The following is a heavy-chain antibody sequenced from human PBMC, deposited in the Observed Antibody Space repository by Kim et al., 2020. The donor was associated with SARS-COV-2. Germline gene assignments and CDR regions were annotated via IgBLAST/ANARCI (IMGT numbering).Heavy chain of an antibody. V-gene: IGHV4-39*01. J-gene: IGHJ4*02. CDR2: IYYSGST. CDR3: ARLYSSGWHKADY. Sequence: SETLSLTCTVSGGSISSSSYYWGWIRQPPGKGLEWIGSIYYSGSTYYNPSLKSRVTISVDTSKNQFSLKLSSVTAADTAVYYCARLYSSGWHKADYWGQGTLVTVSS. D-gene: IGHD6-19*01. CDR1: GGSISSSSYY.